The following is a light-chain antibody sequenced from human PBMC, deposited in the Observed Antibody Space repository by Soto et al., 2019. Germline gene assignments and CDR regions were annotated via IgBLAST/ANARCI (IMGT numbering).Light chain of an antibody. J-gene: IGLJ2*01. Sequence: QSVLTQPASVSGSPGQSITISCTGTSSDVGSYNLVSWYQQHPGKAPKLMIYEGTKRPSGVSNRFSGSKSGNTASLTISGLQAEDEADHYCCSYAGSSTWDVVFGGGTKLTVL. CDR3: CSYAGSSTWDVV. V-gene: IGLV2-23*01. CDR2: EGT. CDR1: SSDVGSYNL.